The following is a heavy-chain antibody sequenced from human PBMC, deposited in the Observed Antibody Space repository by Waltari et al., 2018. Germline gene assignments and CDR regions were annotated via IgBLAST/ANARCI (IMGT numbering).Heavy chain of an antibody. D-gene: IGHD5-12*01. Sequence: QVQLPESGPGLGKPSETLSLTCTASGASISSSYWSWIRPPAGKGLEYIGRIYTGRHPNYNPSLESRVTMSIDTSKNEFSLKLSSVTAADTAVYYCAREVLPNATIWRSYFDYWGQGSLVTVSS. CDR1: GASISSSY. CDR3: AREVLPNATIWRSYFDY. CDR2: IYTGRHP. J-gene: IGHJ4*02. V-gene: IGHV4-4*07.